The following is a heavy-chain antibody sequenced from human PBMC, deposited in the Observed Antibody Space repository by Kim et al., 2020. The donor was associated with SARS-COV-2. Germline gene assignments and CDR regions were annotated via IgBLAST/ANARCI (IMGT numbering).Heavy chain of an antibody. D-gene: IGHD5-12*01. CDR1: GGSLSGFS. Sequence: SETLSLTCGVHGGSLSGFSWNWVRQSPGEGLEWIGNMHFGGTTDYNSDLRGRVTISRDTSKNHIFLFLTSVTAADTAVYFCARGSAATATWRLDLWGRGTKVTVSS. V-gene: IGHV4-34*01. J-gene: IGHJ2*01. CDR2: MHFGGTT. CDR3: ARGSAATATWRLDL.